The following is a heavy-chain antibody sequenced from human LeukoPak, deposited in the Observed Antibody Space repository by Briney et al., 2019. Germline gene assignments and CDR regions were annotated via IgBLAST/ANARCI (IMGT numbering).Heavy chain of an antibody. CDR2: IQNHGNDK. CDR1: GFTFSTQG. D-gene: IGHD3-10*01. V-gene: IGHV3-30*02. Sequence: GGSLRLSCAASGFTFSTQGMHWVRQAPGKGLEWVTFIQNHGNDKRYADCVKARSTVSRDNSKNTLYLQINSLRAEDSAMYYCARERGRTRVGELVRDGGQETLVTVSS. CDR3: ARERGRTRVGELVRD. J-gene: IGHJ4*02.